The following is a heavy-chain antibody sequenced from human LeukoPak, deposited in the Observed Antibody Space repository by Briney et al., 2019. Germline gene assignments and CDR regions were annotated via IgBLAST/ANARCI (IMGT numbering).Heavy chain of an antibody. CDR3: ASLYDIVGTTVDY. J-gene: IGHJ4*02. Sequence: ASVKVSCKTSGYTFTNYYIHWVRQAPGQGLEWMGRIVPNTGGTKSAKNFQGRVTMTRDTSISTAYMALSGLRSDDTAVYYCASLYDIVGTTVDYWGQGTLVTVSS. V-gene: IGHV1-2*06. CDR1: GYTFTNYY. CDR2: IVPNTGGT. D-gene: IGHD1-26*01.